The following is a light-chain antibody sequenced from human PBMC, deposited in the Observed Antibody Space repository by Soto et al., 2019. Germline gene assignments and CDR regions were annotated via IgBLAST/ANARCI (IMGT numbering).Light chain of an antibody. Sequence: EIVLTQSPGTLSLSPGDRAALSCRASQSVSNNYLAWYQQKPGQAPRVXSYGASNRATGIPARFSGSGSGTDFTLTISSLEPEDFAVYYCQQYGTSPITFGQGTRLEIK. CDR3: QQYGTSPIT. CDR2: GAS. J-gene: IGKJ5*01. V-gene: IGKV3-20*01. CDR1: QSVSNNY.